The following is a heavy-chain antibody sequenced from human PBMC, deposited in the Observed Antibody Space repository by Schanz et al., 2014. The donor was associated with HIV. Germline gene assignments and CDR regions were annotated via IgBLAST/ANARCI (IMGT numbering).Heavy chain of an antibody. J-gene: IGHJ6*02. CDR2: ISSDGSDK. V-gene: IGHV3-30*18. Sequence: QVQLVESGGGVVQPGRSLRLSCTASGFTFSSSGMHWVRQAPGKGLEWVAVISSDGSDKYHADSVKGRFTISRDNSKNTLYLQMNSLRAEDTAVYYCAKDQGYDFWSGYYNYYGMDVWGQGTTVTVSS. CDR1: GFTFSSSG. D-gene: IGHD3-3*01. CDR3: AKDQGYDFWSGYYNYYGMDV.